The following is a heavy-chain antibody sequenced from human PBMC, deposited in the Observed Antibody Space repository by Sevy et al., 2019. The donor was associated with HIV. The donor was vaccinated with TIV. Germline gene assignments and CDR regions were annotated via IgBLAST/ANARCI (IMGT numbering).Heavy chain of an antibody. Sequence: GGSLRLSCAASGFSFSSYGMHWVRQAPGKGLEWLAVIWFDGSNEYYADSVKGRFTISRDIAKNTLYLQMNSLRAEDTAVYYCARTKSNTAMVSSDYWGQGTLVTVSS. D-gene: IGHD5-18*01. CDR2: IWFDGSNE. V-gene: IGHV3-33*01. CDR3: ARTKSNTAMVSSDY. CDR1: GFSFSSYG. J-gene: IGHJ4*02.